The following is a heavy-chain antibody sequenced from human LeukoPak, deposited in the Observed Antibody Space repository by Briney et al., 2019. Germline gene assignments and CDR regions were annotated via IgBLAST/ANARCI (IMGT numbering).Heavy chain of an antibody. CDR1: GGTLSRYA. CDR3: ARIVGIASRGYFDY. Sequence: SVKVSCKASGGTLSRYAISWVRQAPGQGPDGMGGIIPIFGTTNYAQKFQGRVTITADESTSTAYMELSSLRSEDTAVYYCARIVGIASRGYFDYWGQGTLVTVSS. V-gene: IGHV1-69*01. CDR2: IIPIFGTT. D-gene: IGHD3-10*01. J-gene: IGHJ4*02.